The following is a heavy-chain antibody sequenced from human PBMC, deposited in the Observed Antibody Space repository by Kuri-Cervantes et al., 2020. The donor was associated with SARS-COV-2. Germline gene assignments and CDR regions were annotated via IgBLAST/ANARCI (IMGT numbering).Heavy chain of an antibody. V-gene: IGHV3-23*01. J-gene: IGHJ6*03. Sequence: LSLTCAASGFTFSSYAMSWVRQAPGKGLEWVSAISGSGGSTYYADSVKGRFTISRDNSKNTLYLQMNSLRAEDTAVYYCAKDPVYYYYYMDVWGKGTTVTVSS. CDR3: AKDPVYYYYYMDV. CDR1: GFTFSSYA. CDR2: ISGSGGST.